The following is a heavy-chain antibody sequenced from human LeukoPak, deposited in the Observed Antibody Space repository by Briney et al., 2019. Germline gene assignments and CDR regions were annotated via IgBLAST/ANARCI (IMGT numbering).Heavy chain of an antibody. CDR1: GYTFTGYY. CDR2: INPNSGGT. V-gene: IGHV1-2*02. CDR3: AREHGSGSPRTLFFDP. D-gene: IGHD3-10*01. Sequence: PAASVKVSCKASGYTFTGYYMHWVRQAPGQGLEWMGWINPNSGGTNYAQKFQGRVTMTRDTSISTAYMELSRLRSDDTAVYYCAREHGSGSPRTLFFDPWGQGTLVTVSS. J-gene: IGHJ5*02.